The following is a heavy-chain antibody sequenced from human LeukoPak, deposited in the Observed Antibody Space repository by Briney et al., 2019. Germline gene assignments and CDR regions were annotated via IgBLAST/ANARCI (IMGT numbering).Heavy chain of an antibody. J-gene: IGHJ4*02. Sequence: PGGSLRLSCAASGFTFSNAWLSWVRQAPGKGLEWVGRIKSKTYGGTTDYAAPVKGRFTVSRDDSKNTLFLQMNSLKTEDTAVYYCTTATSHLGQGTLVTVSS. V-gene: IGHV3-15*01. CDR2: IKSKTYGGTT. CDR3: TTATSH. D-gene: IGHD6-6*01. CDR1: GFTFSNAW.